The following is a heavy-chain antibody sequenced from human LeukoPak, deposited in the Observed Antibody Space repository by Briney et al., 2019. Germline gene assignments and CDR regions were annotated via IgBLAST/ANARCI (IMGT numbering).Heavy chain of an antibody. CDR2: ISGSGGST. Sequence: GGSLRLSCAASGFTFSSYGMSWVRQAPGKGLEWVSAISGSGGSTYYADSVKGRFTISRDNSKNTLYLQMNSLRAEDTAVYYCAKQRYYYDSSGYSTRLFDYWGQGTLVTVSS. CDR3: AKQRYYYDSSGYSTRLFDY. J-gene: IGHJ4*02. CDR1: GFTFSSYG. D-gene: IGHD3-22*01. V-gene: IGHV3-23*01.